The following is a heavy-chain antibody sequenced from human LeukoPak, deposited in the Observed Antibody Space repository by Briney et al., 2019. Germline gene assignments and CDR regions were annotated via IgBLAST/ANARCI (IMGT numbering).Heavy chain of an antibody. Sequence: ASVKVSCKASGYTFTNFDINWVRQAPAQGLEWMGWMNPVSGKAGSAQKFQGRVTLTRDTSISTAYMEVSSLRFDDTAFYYCARAPMGTAPLYWGQGTLVTVSS. D-gene: IGHD1/OR15-1a*01. CDR1: GYTFTNFD. CDR3: ARAPMGTAPLY. J-gene: IGHJ4*02. CDR2: MNPVSGKA. V-gene: IGHV1-8*01.